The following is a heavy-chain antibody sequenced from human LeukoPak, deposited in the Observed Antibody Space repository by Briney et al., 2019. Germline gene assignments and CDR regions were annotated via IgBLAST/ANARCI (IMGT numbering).Heavy chain of an antibody. J-gene: IGHJ2*01. V-gene: IGHV3-11*01. CDR2: ISSTVITM. CDR3: ARVLDSSGRYDRYFDL. CDR1: GFTFSDYY. D-gene: IGHD6-19*01. Sequence: GGSLRFSCAASGFTFSDYYMSWIRQAPGKGLEWVSYISSTVITMYYADSVKGRFTISRDNAKNSLYLQMNSLRAEDTAVYYCARVLDSSGRYDRYFDLWGRGTLVTVSS.